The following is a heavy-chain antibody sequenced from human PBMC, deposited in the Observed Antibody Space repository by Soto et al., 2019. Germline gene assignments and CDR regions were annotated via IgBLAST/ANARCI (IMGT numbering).Heavy chain of an antibody. CDR1: GFTFTSSA. Sequence: SVKVSCKASGFTFTSSAVQWGRQARGQRLEWIGWIVVGSGNTNYAQKFQERVTITRDMSTSTAYMELSSLRSEDTAVYYCAADWHYDFPTWGMDVWGQGTTVTVSS. CDR2: IVVGSGNT. V-gene: IGHV1-58*01. D-gene: IGHD3-3*01. J-gene: IGHJ6*02. CDR3: AADWHYDFPTWGMDV.